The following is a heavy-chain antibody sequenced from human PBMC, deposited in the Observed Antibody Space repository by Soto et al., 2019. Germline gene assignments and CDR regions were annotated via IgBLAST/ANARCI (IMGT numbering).Heavy chain of an antibody. CDR1: GGSISSYY. CDR2: IYYSGST. V-gene: IGHV4-59*08. Sequence: SETLSLTCTVSGGSISSYYWSWIRQPPGKGLEWIGYIYYSGSTNYNPSLKSRVTISVDTSKNQFSLKLSSVTAADTAVYYCASNPLPYYDILTGYYYYYYMDGWGKGTAVTVSS. J-gene: IGHJ6*03. CDR3: ASNPLPYYDILTGYYYYYYMDG. D-gene: IGHD3-9*01.